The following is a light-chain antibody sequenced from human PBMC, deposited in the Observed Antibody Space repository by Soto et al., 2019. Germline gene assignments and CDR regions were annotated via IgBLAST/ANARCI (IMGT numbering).Light chain of an antibody. CDR2: GVS. CDR1: EKINSN. J-gene: IGKJ1*01. Sequence: TLLTQSPVTLSVSPGEGATLSCRASEKINSNLAWHQQKPGQAPRLLIYGVSTRAAGVPARFSGSGSGTEFTLTISSLQSEDFAVYYCQQYDKWRTFGQGTKVEIK. CDR3: QQYDKWRT. V-gene: IGKV3-15*01.